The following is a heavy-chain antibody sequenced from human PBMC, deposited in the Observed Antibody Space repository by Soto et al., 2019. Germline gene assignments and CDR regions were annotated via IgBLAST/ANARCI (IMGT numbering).Heavy chain of an antibody. CDR3: ARDGPTLAFASYHYCGMDV. CDR1: GGSISSGDNY. D-gene: IGHD3-16*01. CDR2: IYYSGST. J-gene: IGHJ6*02. Sequence: SETLSLTCTVSGGSISSGDNYWSWIRQPSGKGLEWIGHIYYSGSTYYNPSLKSRVTISVDTSKNQFCLKLSSVIAAHTGVYYCARDGPTLAFASYHYCGMDVWDQGTTVTVSS. V-gene: IGHV4-30-4*01.